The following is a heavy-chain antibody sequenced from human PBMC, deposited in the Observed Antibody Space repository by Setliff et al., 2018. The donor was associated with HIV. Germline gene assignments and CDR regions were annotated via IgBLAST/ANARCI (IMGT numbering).Heavy chain of an antibody. Sequence: RASVKVSCKASGGTFSSYTINWVRQAPGQGLEWMGGIIPIFATANYAQKFQGRVAITADESTSTAYMELSSLRSEDTAVYYCARGSGDYYDGSGRPAPWDYWGQGTLVTVSS. J-gene: IGHJ4*02. CDR2: IIPIFATA. D-gene: IGHD3-22*01. V-gene: IGHV1-69*13. CDR3: ARGSGDYYDGSGRPAPWDY. CDR1: GGTFSSYT.